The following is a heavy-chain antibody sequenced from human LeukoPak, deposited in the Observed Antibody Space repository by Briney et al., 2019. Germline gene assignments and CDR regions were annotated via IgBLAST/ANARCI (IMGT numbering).Heavy chain of an antibody. Sequence: GRSLRLSCAASGFTFSSYAMHWVRQATGKGLEWVSAIGTAGDTYYPGSVKGRFTISRENAKNSLYLQMNSLRAEDTAVYYCARGIYDGMDVWGQGTRSPSP. J-gene: IGHJ6*02. CDR3: ARGIYDGMDV. CDR1: GFTFSSYA. V-gene: IGHV3-13*01. CDR2: IGTAGDT.